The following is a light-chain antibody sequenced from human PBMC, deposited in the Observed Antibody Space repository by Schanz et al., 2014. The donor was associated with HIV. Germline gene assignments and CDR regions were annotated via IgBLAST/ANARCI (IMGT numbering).Light chain of an antibody. J-gene: IGKJ5*01. CDR2: GAS. V-gene: IGKV3D-20*02. CDR3: QQRTNWPIT. Sequence: EIVLTQSPGTLSLSLGERATLSCRASQSVSSSYFAWYQQKPGQAPRLLIYGASNRATGIPDRFSGSGSGTDFTLTISSLEPEDFAVYYCQQRTNWPITFGQGTRLEIK. CDR1: QSVSSSY.